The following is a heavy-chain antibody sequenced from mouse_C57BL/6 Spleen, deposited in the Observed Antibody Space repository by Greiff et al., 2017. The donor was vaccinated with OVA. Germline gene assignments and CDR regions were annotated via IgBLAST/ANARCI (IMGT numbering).Heavy chain of an antibody. V-gene: IGHV5-17*01. D-gene: IGHD2-5*01. CDR3: ARWAYYSNYFDY. Sequence: EVMLVESGGGLVKPGGSLKLSCAASGFTFSDYGMHWVRQAPEKGLEWVAYISSGSSNIYYADTVKGRFTISRDNAKNTLFLQMTSLRSEDTAMYYCARWAYYSNYFDYWGQGTTLTVSS. J-gene: IGHJ2*01. CDR1: GFTFSDYG. CDR2: ISSGSSNI.